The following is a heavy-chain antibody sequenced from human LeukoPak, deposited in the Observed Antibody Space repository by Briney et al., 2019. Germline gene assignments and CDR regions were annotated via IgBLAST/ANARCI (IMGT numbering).Heavy chain of an antibody. CDR3: ATESSLTN. CDR1: GLTFSSLA. V-gene: IGHV3-30*04. D-gene: IGHD2-8*01. Sequence: PGKSLRLSCVASGLTFSSLAMDWVRQAPGKGLEWVGDISYDGTYASYAGSVRGRFTISRDNSKNTLYLQMNSLRTEDTAIYDRATESSLTNWGLGTLLTVSS. J-gene: IGHJ4*02. CDR2: ISYDGTYA.